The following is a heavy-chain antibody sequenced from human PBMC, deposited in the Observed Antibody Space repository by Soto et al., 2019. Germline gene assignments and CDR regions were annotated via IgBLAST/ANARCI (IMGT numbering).Heavy chain of an antibody. CDR1: GYTFTSYA. D-gene: IGHD3-3*01. Sequence: ASVKVSCKASGYTFTSYAMHWVRQAPGQRLEWMGWINAGNGNTKYSQKFQGRVTITRDTSASTAYMELSSLRSEDTAVYYCARERSDFWSGYSSMDVWGQGTTVTVS. CDR2: INAGNGNT. J-gene: IGHJ6*02. V-gene: IGHV1-3*01. CDR3: ARERSDFWSGYSSMDV.